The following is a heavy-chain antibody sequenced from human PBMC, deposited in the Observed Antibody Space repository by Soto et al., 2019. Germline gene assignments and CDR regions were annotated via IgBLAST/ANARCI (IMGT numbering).Heavy chain of an antibody. V-gene: IGHV4-61*01. Sequence: PSETLSLTCTVSVDSLKSNSYSCTWIRQSPWKGLQWIGSVSYTGSTNYNPSLEGRVTMSIDTSKHRFSLRLSSVTAADTAVYYCARGDHDWGDDYGGYSYLHYFDFGGQGNPVTVYS. CDR1: VDSLKSNSYS. D-gene: IGHD2-21*01. CDR2: VSYTGST. J-gene: IGHJ4*02. CDR3: ARGDHDWGDDYGGYSYLHYFDF.